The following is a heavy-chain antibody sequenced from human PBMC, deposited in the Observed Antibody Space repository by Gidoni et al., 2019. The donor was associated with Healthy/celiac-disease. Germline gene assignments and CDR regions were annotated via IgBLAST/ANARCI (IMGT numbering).Heavy chain of an antibody. Sequence: QVQLQQWGAGLLKPSATLSLPCAVYGGYCHCYYWSWIRQPPGKGLEWIGEINPSGSTNYNPSLKSRVTISVDTSKNQFSLKLSSVTAADTAVYYCARASGSCWLTPSYYFDYWGQGTLVTVSS. V-gene: IGHV4-34*01. D-gene: IGHD6-19*01. CDR1: GGYCHCYY. CDR2: INPSGST. CDR3: ARASGSCWLTPSYYFDY. J-gene: IGHJ4*02.